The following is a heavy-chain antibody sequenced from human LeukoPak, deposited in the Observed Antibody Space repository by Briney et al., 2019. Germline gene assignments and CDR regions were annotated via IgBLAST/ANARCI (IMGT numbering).Heavy chain of an antibody. CDR2: TNQRGET. CDR3: ARDGYNFGSFDY. Sequence: SETLSLTCAVNGASFSGYYWSWIRQPPGKGLEWIGETNQRGETSINPSLKSRVTISLDTSKNQFSLKLSSVTAADTSVYFCARDGYNFGSFDYWGQGILVTVSS. D-gene: IGHD5-24*01. V-gene: IGHV4-34*01. J-gene: IGHJ4*02. CDR1: GASFSGYY.